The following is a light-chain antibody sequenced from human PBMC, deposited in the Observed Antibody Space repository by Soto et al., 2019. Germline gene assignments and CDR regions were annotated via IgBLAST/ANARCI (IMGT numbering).Light chain of an antibody. Sequence: QSVLTQPASVSGSPGQSITISCTGTISDVGGYNYVSWYQQHPGKAPKLMIYDVSNRPSGVSNRFSGSKSGNTASLTISGLQAEDEADYYCSSYTSRALRVFGTGTKLTVL. CDR2: DVS. V-gene: IGLV2-14*01. J-gene: IGLJ1*01. CDR3: SSYTSRALRV. CDR1: ISDVGGYNY.